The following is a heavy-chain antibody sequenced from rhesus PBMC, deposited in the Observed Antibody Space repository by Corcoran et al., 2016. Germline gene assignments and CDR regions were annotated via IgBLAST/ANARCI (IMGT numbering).Heavy chain of an antibody. D-gene: IGHD6-43*01. Sequence: QVQLQESGPGLVKPSETLSLTCAVSGASLSSYWWHWIRQPPGKGLEWIGEINGNSGSTNYNPSLKSRVTISKDASKNQFSLKLSSVTAADTAVYYCASSRSSQQEGYGLDSWGQGVVVTVSS. J-gene: IGHJ6*01. CDR3: ASSRSSQQEGYGLDS. V-gene: IGHV4-80*01. CDR1: GASLSSYW. CDR2: INGNSGST.